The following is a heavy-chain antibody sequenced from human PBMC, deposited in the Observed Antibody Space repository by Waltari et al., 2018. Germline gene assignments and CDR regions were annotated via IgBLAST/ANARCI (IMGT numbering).Heavy chain of an antibody. CDR3: ARGFRRYYFDY. Sequence: EVQLVESGGGLVQPGGSLRLSCAASGFTVSSNYMSWVRQAPGKGLEWVSVIYSGGSTYYADSVKGRFTISRDNSKNTLYLQMNSLRAEDTTVYYCARGFRRYYFDYWGQGTLVTVSS. J-gene: IGHJ4*02. D-gene: IGHD3-10*01. CDR2: IYSGGST. V-gene: IGHV3-66*02. CDR1: GFTVSSNY.